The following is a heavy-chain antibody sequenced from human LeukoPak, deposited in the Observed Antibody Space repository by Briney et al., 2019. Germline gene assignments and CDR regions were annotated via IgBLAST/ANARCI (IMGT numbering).Heavy chain of an antibody. CDR1: GYTFTSYD. J-gene: IGHJ3*02. V-gene: IGHV1-8*01. D-gene: IGHD3-3*01. CDR3: ARCMTYYDFWSGSPAFDI. Sequence: GASVKVSCKASGYTFTSYDINWVRQATGQGLEWMGWMNPNSGNTGYAQKFQGRVTMTRNTSISTAYMELSSLRSEDTAVYYCARCMTYYDFWSGSPAFDIWGQGTMVTVSS. CDR2: MNPNSGNT.